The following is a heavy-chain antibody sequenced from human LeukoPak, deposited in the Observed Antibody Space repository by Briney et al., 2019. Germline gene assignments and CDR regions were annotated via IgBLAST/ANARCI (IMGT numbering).Heavy chain of an antibody. CDR3: ARGPPVERFLEWSPYYYGMDV. CDR2: IYYSGST. V-gene: IGHV4-31*03. Sequence: SETLSLTCTASGGSISSGGYYWSWIRQHPGKGLEWIGYIYYSGSTYYSPSLKSRVTISVDTSKNQFSLKLSSVTAADTAVYYCARGPPVERFLEWSPYYYGMDVWGQGTTVTVSS. J-gene: IGHJ6*02. D-gene: IGHD3-3*01. CDR1: GGSISSGGYY.